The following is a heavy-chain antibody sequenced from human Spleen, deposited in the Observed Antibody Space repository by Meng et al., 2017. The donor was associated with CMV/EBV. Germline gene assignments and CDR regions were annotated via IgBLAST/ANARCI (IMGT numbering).Heavy chain of an antibody. CDR3: ARASWSGNVDTAMVGVYYYYGMDV. J-gene: IGHJ6*02. D-gene: IGHD5-18*01. CDR2: ISFDGSDK. V-gene: IGHV3-30*04. Sequence: GGSLRLSCADSGFTFSRYAMHWVRQAPGKGLEWVAFISFDGSDKYYADSVKGRFTISRDDAKNTLYLQMNSLRAGDTAVYYCARASWSGNVDTAMVGVYYYYGMDVWGQGTTVTVS. CDR1: GFTFSRYA.